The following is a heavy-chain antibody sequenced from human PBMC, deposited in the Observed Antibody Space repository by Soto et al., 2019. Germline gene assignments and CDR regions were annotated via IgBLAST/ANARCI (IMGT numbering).Heavy chain of an antibody. V-gene: IGHV3-13*01. Sequence: EVQLVESGGGLVQPGGSLRLSCTASGFTFSSYDMHWVRQATGKGLEWVSAIGRADDTYYPDSVKGRSTIPREDAKNSLYLQMNSLRPEDTAIYYCAREVPDYTHAGLYLDSWGQGTLVTVSS. D-gene: IGHD4-4*01. CDR1: GFTFSSYD. J-gene: IGHJ5*01. CDR3: AREVPDYTHAGLYLDS. CDR2: IGRADDT.